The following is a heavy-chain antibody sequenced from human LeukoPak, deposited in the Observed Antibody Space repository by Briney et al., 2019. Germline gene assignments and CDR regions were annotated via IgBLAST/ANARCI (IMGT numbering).Heavy chain of an antibody. CDR2: INHSGST. CDR1: GGSFSGYY. CDR3: ARNTYYYDSGGSSYYMDV. V-gene: IGHV4-34*01. D-gene: IGHD3-22*01. Sequence: SETLSLTCAVYGGSFSGYYWSWIRQPPGKGLEWIGEINHSGSTNYNPSLKSRVTISVDTSKNQFSLKLSSVTAADTAVYYCARNTYYYDSGGSSYYMDVWGKGTTVTISS. J-gene: IGHJ6*03.